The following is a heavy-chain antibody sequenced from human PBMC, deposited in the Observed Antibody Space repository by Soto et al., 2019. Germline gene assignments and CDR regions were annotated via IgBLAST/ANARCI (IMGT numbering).Heavy chain of an antibody. D-gene: IGHD3-10*01. J-gene: IGHJ4*02. CDR2: INHSGST. CDR1: GGSFSGYY. CDR3: ARLLLWFGELPYFDY. Sequence: SETLSLTCAVYGGSFSGYYWSWIRQPPGKGLEWIGEINHSGSTNYNPSLKSRVTISVDTSKNQFSLKLSSVTAADTAVYYCARLLLWFGELPYFDYWGQGTLVTVSS. V-gene: IGHV4-34*01.